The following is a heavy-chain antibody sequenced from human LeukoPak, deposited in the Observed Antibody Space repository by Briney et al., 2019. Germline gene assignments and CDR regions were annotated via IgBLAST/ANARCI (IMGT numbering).Heavy chain of an antibody. CDR2: INTNTGNP. J-gene: IGHJ3*02. CDR3: ARSFGYFASGSPDAFDI. D-gene: IGHD3-10*01. CDR1: GYTFTSYA. V-gene: IGHV7-4-1*02. Sequence: ASVKVSCKASGYTFTSYAMNWVRQAPGQGLEWMGWINTNTGNPTYAQGFTGRFVFSLDTSVSTAYLQISSLKAEDTAVYYCARSFGYFASGSPDAFDIWGQGTMVTVSS.